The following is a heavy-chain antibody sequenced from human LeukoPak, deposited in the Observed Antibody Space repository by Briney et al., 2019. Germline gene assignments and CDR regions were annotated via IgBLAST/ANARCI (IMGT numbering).Heavy chain of an antibody. CDR1: GFTFRSFA. V-gene: IGHV3-23*01. J-gene: IGHJ4*02. Sequence: GGSLRLSCAASGFTFRSFAMSWVRQAPGKGLEGVSVISGSGETTYSADSVEGRFTISRDNSKNTVYLQMNSLRVADTAVYYCAKESHHREVLHYFDYWGQGTLVTVSS. CDR2: ISGSGETT. CDR3: AKESHHREVLHYFDY.